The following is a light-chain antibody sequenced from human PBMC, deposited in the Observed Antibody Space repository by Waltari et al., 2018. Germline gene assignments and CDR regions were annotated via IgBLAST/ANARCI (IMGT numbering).Light chain of an antibody. V-gene: IGKV3-20*01. CDR3: HHYGGS. CDR2: GAS. J-gene: IGKJ4*01. CDR1: QSVNNNY. Sequence: EVVLTQSPGTLSVSQGERVTLACRASQSVNNNYVSWYQQKPGQPPRLLIYGASNRATGFPDRFSGSAYGADLTLTISRLEPEDSAVYYCHHYGGSFGGGTKVQI.